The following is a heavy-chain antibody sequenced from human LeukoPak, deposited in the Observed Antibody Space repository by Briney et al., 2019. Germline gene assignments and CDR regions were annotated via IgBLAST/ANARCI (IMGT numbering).Heavy chain of an antibody. Sequence: QSGGSLRLSCAASGFTVSSNYMSWVRQAPGKGLEWVSVIYSGGSTYYADSVKGRFTISRDNSKNTLYLQMNSLRAEDTAVYYCARATQYTSWVYYGMDVWGQGTTVTVSS. CDR2: IYSGGST. CDR3: ARATQYTSWVYYGMDV. CDR1: GFTVSSNY. D-gene: IGHD2-2*02. V-gene: IGHV3-53*01. J-gene: IGHJ6*02.